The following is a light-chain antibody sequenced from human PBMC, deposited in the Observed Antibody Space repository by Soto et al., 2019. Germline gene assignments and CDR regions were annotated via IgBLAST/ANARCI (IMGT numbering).Light chain of an antibody. Sequence: IVMTQSPATLPVSPGERATLSCRTSQSVSSSYLAWYQQKPGQAPRLLIYGASSRATGIPDRFSGSGSGTDFTLTISRLEPEDFAVYYCHQRKSWPRTFGQGTKVDIK. V-gene: IGKV3D-20*02. CDR2: GAS. CDR3: HQRKSWPRT. J-gene: IGKJ1*01. CDR1: QSVSSSY.